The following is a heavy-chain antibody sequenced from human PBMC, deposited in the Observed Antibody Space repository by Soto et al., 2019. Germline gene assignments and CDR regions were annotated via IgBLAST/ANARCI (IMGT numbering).Heavy chain of an antibody. Sequence: EVQLVESGGGLVKPGGSLRLSCAASGFTFSKAWMSWVRQAPGKGLEWVGRIKSKYDGETTDYAAPVRGRFTISRDDSTNTLYLNMDSLKSEDTAVYYCALYKWNNVGGHALFAYWGQGTLLTVSS. J-gene: IGHJ4*02. CDR1: GFTFSKAW. D-gene: IGHD1-20*01. V-gene: IGHV3-15*01. CDR3: ALYKWNNVGGHALFAY. CDR2: IKSKYDGETT.